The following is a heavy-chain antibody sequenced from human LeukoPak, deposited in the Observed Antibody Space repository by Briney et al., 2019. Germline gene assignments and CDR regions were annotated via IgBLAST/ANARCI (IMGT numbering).Heavy chain of an antibody. J-gene: IGHJ3*02. CDR3: AKVLGAITFGGVIESAFDI. Sequence: GVGLSLSCVACGLSFSSYAMRWVRLVPGEGREWVSAICGSGGSKYYADSVKGRFTISKNNSKNTLYLQMNSLRAEDTAVYYCAKVLGAITFGGVIESAFDIWSQGTMVTVSS. CDR1: GLSFSSYA. V-gene: IGHV3-23*01. CDR2: ICGSGGSK. D-gene: IGHD3-16*02.